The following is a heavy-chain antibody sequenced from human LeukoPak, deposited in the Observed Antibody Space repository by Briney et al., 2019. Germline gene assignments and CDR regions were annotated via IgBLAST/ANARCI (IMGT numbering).Heavy chain of an antibody. V-gene: IGHV3-30*02. Sequence: GGSLRLSSAASGFTFSNYGMHWVRQAPGKGLEWVAFVRSDGGIKYYADSVKGRFTISRDNSRTTVYLQMNSLRAEDTAVYHCAKDLPAAYFDYWGQGTLVTVSS. D-gene: IGHD2-2*01. CDR1: GFTFSNYG. CDR2: VRSDGGIK. J-gene: IGHJ4*02. CDR3: AKDLPAAYFDY.